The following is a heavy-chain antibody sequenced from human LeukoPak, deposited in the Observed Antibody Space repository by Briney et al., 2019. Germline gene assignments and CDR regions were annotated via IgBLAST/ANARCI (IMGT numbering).Heavy chain of an antibody. D-gene: IGHD3-16*01. CDR1: DGSITNYD. Sequence: SETLSLTCTVSDGSITNYDWSWVRQPPGKGLEFIGHVHYSGTANYNPSLRSRVTISIDTSKKHFFLKLKSVTAADTAVYYCVRGNGDYLGAPDWYFELWGRGTLVSVS. CDR2: VHYSGTA. J-gene: IGHJ2*01. V-gene: IGHV4-59*01. CDR3: VRGNGDYLGAPDWYFEL.